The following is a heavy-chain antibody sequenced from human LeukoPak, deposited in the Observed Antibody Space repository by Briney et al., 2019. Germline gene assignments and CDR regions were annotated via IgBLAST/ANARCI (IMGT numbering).Heavy chain of an antibody. CDR3: ATDGAVAGTAYPEY. J-gene: IGHJ4*02. Sequence: ASVKVSCKASRYTFTGYYMHWVRQAPGQGLEWMGWINPNSGGTKYAQKFQGRVTMTRDTSISTAYMELSSLTSDDTALYYCATDGAVAGTAYPEYWGQGTLVTVSS. CDR1: RYTFTGYY. CDR2: INPNSGGT. D-gene: IGHD6-19*01. V-gene: IGHV1-2*02.